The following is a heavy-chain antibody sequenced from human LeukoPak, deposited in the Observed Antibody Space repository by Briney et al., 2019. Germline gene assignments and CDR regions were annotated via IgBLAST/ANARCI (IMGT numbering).Heavy chain of an antibody. V-gene: IGHV1-69*04. Sequence: SVKVSCKASGGTFSSYAISWVRQAPGQGLEWMGRIIPILGIANYAQKFQGRVTITADKSTSTAYMELSSLRSEDTAVYYCAREGIAVALDAFDIWGQGTMVTVSS. CDR3: AREGIAVALDAFDI. CDR2: IIPILGIA. CDR1: GGTFSSYA. D-gene: IGHD6-19*01. J-gene: IGHJ3*02.